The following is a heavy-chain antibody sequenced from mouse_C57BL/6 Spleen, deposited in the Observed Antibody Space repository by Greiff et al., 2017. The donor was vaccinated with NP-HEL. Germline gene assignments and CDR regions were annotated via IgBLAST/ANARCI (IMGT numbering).Heavy chain of an antibody. J-gene: IGHJ4*01. CDR1: GYSITSGYY. V-gene: IGHV3-6*01. CDR3: ARETVSRDYAMDY. CDR2: ISYDGSN. Sequence: EVQLVESGPGLVKPSQSLSLTCSVTGYSITSGYYWNWIRQFPGNKLEWMGYISYDGSNNYNPSLKNRISITRATSKNQLFLKLNSVTTEDTATYYCARETVSRDYAMDYWGQGTSVTVSS.